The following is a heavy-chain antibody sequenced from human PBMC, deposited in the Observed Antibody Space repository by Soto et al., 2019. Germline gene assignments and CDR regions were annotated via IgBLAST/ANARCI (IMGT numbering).Heavy chain of an antibody. Sequence: GGSLRLSCAASGFTFSSYAMSWVRQAPGKGLEWVSAISGSGGSTYYADSVKGRFTISRDNSKNTLYLQMNSLRAEDTAVYYCTKWPANGQSNFEHWGQGTQVAVSS. CDR3: TKWPANGQSNFEH. CDR2: ISGSGGST. J-gene: IGHJ4*02. CDR1: GFTFSSYA. D-gene: IGHD2-8*01. V-gene: IGHV3-23*01.